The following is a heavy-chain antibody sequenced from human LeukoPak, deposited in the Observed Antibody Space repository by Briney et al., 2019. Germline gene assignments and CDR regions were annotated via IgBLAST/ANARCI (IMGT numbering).Heavy chain of an antibody. V-gene: IGHV1-69*05. J-gene: IGHJ4*02. CDR3: ASYLGSYFDYFDY. Sequence: SVKVSCKASGGTFSSYAISWVRQAPGQGLEWMGRIIPIFGTANYAQKFQGRVTFTTDESTSTAYMELSSLRSEDTAVYYCASYLGSYFDYFDYWGQGTLVTVSS. CDR1: GGTFSSYA. CDR2: IIPIFGTA. D-gene: IGHD1-26*01.